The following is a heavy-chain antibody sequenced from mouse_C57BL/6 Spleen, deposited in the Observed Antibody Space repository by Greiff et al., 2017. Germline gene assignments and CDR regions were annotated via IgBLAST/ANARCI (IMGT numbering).Heavy chain of an antibody. CDR2: IDPSDSET. Sequence: QVQLQQPGAELVRPGSSVKLSCTASGYTFTSYWMHWVKQRPIQGLEWIGNIDPSDSETHYNQKFKDKATLTGDKSSSTAFMQLSSLTSEDSAVYYCARGGITTYFDYWGQGTTLTGSS. CDR3: ARGGITTYFDY. CDR1: GYTFTSYW. V-gene: IGHV1-52*01. J-gene: IGHJ2*01. D-gene: IGHD2-4*01.